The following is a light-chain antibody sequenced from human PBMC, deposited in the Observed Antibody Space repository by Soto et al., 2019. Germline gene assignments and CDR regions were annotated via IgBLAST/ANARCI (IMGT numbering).Light chain of an antibody. CDR3: QQYHRYST. J-gene: IGKJ1*01. V-gene: IGKV1-5*01. Sequence: DIQMTQAPSTISASVGDRVTITCRASQSINAWLAWYQQKPGKAPKLLIYDVSTLDSGVPSRFSGSASGTEFTLTISSLESDDFATYYCQQYHRYSTFGQGTRVDIK. CDR1: QSINAW. CDR2: DVS.